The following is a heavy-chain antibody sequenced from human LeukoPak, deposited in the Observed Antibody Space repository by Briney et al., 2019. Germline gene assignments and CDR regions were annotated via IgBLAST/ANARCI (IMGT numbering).Heavy chain of an antibody. CDR2: INHSGST. J-gene: IGHJ2*01. Sequence: TSETLSLACAVYGGSFSGYYWSWIRQPPGKGLEWIGEINHSGSTNYNPSLKSRVTISVDTSKNQFSLKLSSVTAADTAVYYCASDDDYYWYFDLWGRGTLVTVSS. V-gene: IGHV4-34*01. D-gene: IGHD1-1*01. CDR1: GGSFSGYY. CDR3: ASDDDYYWYFDL.